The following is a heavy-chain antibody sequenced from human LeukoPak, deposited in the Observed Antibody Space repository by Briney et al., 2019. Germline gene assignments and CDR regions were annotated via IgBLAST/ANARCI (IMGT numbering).Heavy chain of an antibody. CDR2: INPTSGDT. CDR1: GYTFTGYY. D-gene: IGHD6-25*01. Sequence: ASVKVSCKASGYTFTGYYMHWVRQAPGQGLEWMGIINPTSGDTNYAQNFQGRVTMTRDMSTSTVYMELSSLRSEDTAVYYCARYGFSSVWQGGWHAFDIWGLGTMVTVSS. V-gene: IGHV1-46*01. J-gene: IGHJ3*02. CDR3: ARYGFSSVWQGGWHAFDI.